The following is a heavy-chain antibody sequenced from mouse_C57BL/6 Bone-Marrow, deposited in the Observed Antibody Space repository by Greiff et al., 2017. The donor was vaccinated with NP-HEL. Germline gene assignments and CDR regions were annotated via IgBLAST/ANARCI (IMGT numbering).Heavy chain of an antibody. Sequence: QVQLQQPGAELVRPGTSVKLSCKASGYTFTSYWMHWVKQRPGQGLEWIGVIDPSDSYTNYNQKFKGKATLTVDTSSSTAYMQLSSLTSEDSAVYYCARGGIYYWTYWGQGTLVTVSA. J-gene: IGHJ3*01. CDR3: ARGGIYYWTY. CDR2: IDPSDSYT. D-gene: IGHD1-1*01. CDR1: GYTFTSYW. V-gene: IGHV1-59*01.